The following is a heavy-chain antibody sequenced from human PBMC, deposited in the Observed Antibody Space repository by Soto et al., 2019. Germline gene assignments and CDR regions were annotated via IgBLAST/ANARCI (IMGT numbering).Heavy chain of an antibody. CDR3: ARAGGYSGYDYGGTFDY. J-gene: IGHJ4*02. CDR1: GYTFTGYY. V-gene: IGHV1-2*04. D-gene: IGHD5-12*01. CDR2: INPDSGGT. Sequence: QVQLVQSGAEVKKPGASVKVSCKASGYTFTGYYMHWVRQAPGQGLEWMGWINPDSGGTNYEQKFQGWVTMTRDTSISTAYMELSRLRSDDTAVYYCARAGGYSGYDYGGTFDYWGQGTLVTVSS.